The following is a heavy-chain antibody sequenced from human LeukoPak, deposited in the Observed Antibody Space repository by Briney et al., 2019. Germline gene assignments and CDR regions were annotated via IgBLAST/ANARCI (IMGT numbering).Heavy chain of an antibody. D-gene: IGHD2-21*01. CDR1: GGSISSSSYY. J-gene: IGHJ5*02. CDR3: ARIAMSRLDP. CDR2: IYYSGST. V-gene: IGHV4-39*01. Sequence: SETLSLTCTVSGGSISSSSYYWGWIRQPPGKGLEWIGSIYYSGSTYYNPSLKSRVTISVDTSKNQFSLKLSSVTATDTAVYYCARIAMSRLDPWGQGTLVTVSS.